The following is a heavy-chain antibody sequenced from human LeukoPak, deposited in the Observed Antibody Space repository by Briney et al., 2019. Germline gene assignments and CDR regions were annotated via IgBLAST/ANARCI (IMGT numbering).Heavy chain of an antibody. V-gene: IGHV3-48*03. CDR3: ARVQRGIAVALDY. CDR1: GFTFSSYE. J-gene: IGHJ4*02. Sequence: GGSLRLSCAASGFTFSSYEMNWVRQAPGKGLDGVSYISTTGSSIYYADSVKGRFTISRDNVKNLLYLQMNSLRAEDTAVYYCARVQRGIAVALDYWGQGTLATVSS. CDR2: ISTTGSSI. D-gene: IGHD6-19*01.